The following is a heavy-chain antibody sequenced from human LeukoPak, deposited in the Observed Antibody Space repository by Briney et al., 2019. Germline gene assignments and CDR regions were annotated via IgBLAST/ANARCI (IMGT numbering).Heavy chain of an antibody. CDR3: ARKVRGDYFDY. D-gene: IGHD2-21*01. CDR2: IIPIFGTA. J-gene: IGHJ4*02. CDR1: GGTFSSYA. Sequence: SVKVSCKASGGTFSSYAISWVRQAPGQGLEWMGGIIPIFGTANYAQKFQGRVTIIADESTSTAYTELSSLRSEDTAVYYCARKVRGDYFDYWGQGTLVTVSS. V-gene: IGHV1-69*13.